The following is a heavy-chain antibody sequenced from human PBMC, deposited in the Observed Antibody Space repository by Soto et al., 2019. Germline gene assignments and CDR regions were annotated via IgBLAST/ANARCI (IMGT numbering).Heavy chain of an antibody. CDR2: ISGKNGNT. V-gene: IGHV1-18*04. CDR3: ARLSSSIVVVPHYGMYV. D-gene: IGHD2-15*01. Sequence: QVQLVQSGVEVKKPGASVKVSCKASGYTFISHGISWVRQAPGQGLEWMGWISGKNGNTNYAQKLQGRVTLTTDTPTSTAYMERRSLRSDDTPVHYWARLSSSIVVVPHYGMYVLGQVTTVTVSS. CDR1: GYTFISHG. J-gene: IGHJ6*02.